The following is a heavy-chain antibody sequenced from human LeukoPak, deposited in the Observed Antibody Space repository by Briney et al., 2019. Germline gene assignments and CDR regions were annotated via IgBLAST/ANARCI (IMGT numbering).Heavy chain of an antibody. Sequence: WASVKVSCKASGYTFTSYYMHWVRQAPGQGLEWMGIINPSGGSTSYAQKFQGRVTMTRDMSTSTVYMELSSLRSEDTAVYYCASVDSGSSGDYYYMDVWGKGTTVTVSS. D-gene: IGHD1-26*01. CDR3: ASVDSGSSGDYYYMDV. CDR2: INPSGGST. V-gene: IGHV1-46*01. CDR1: GYTFTSYY. J-gene: IGHJ6*03.